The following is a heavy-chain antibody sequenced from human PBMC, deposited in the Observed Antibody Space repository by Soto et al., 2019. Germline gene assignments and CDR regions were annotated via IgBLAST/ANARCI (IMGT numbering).Heavy chain of an antibody. CDR3: VEYSRWSGWFDP. CDR1: GGSIISSANY. V-gene: IGHV4-39*01. J-gene: IGHJ5*02. Sequence: QLLESGPGLVKPSETLSLTCTVSGGSIISSANYWGWIRQPPGKGLEWIGIIYHSGTTYYNGSLKSRVTILVDTSKNQFSLKLTSVTAADTAVYYCVEYSRWSGWFDPWGQGTLVTVSS. CDR2: IYHSGTT. D-gene: IGHD6-13*01.